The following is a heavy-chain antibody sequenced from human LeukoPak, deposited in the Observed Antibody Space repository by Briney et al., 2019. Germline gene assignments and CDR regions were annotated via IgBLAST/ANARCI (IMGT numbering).Heavy chain of an antibody. V-gene: IGHV1-46*01. CDR2: VNPSGTST. D-gene: IGHD6-6*01. Sequence: ASVKVSCKASGGTFSSYAISWVRQAPGQGLDWMAIVNPSGTSTSYAQKFQGRVTMTRDTSTSTVYMELSSLTSEDTAVYYCARALSSSSSQPGDYWGQGTLVTVSS. CDR1: GGTFSSYA. J-gene: IGHJ4*02. CDR3: ARALSSSSSQPGDY.